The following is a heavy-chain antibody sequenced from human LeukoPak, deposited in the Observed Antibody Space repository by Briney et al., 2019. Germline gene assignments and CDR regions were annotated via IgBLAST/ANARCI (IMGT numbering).Heavy chain of an antibody. V-gene: IGHV1-2*02. CDR1: GYTFTGYY. CDR2: INPNSGGT. D-gene: IGHD3-22*01. Sequence: ASVKVSCKASGYTFTGYYMHWVRQAPGQGLEWMGWINPNSGGTNYAQKLQGRVTMTRDTSISTAHMELSRLRSDDTAMYYCARGDSSGEKASDAFDIWGQGTMVTVSS. J-gene: IGHJ3*02. CDR3: ARGDSSGEKASDAFDI.